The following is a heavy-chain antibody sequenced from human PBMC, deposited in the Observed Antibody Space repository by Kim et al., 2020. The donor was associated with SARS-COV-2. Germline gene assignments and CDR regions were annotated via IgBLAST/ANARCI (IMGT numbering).Heavy chain of an antibody. D-gene: IGHD2-2*03. J-gene: IGHJ6*02. Sequence: GRFTISRENAKNSLYLQMNSLRAGDTAVYYCARDIGYCSSTSSFCGMDVWGQGTTVTVSS. CDR3: ARDIGYCSSTSSFCGMDV. V-gene: IGHV3-13*01.